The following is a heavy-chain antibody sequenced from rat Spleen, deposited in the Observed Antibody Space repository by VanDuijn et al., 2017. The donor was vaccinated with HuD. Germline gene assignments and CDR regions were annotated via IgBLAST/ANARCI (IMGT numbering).Heavy chain of an antibody. Sequence: QVQLRESGPGLVQPSQTLSLTCTVSGFSLTSITIHWIRQPPGKGLEWMGGIWGDGSTDYNLVLKSRLSISRDTSKSQVFLKMNSLQTEDIATYYCARDGPNYGSLYYFDYWGQGVMVTVSS. CDR1: GFSLTSIT. D-gene: IGHD1-3*01. V-gene: IGHV2-1*01. CDR2: IWGDGST. J-gene: IGHJ2*01. CDR3: ARDGPNYGSLYYFDY.